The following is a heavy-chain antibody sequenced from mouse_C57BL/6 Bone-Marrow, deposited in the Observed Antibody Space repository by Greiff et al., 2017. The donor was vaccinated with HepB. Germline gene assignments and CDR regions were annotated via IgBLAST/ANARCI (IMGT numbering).Heavy chain of an antibody. CDR2: ISDGGSYT. V-gene: IGHV5-4*03. J-gene: IGHJ1*03. CDR1: GFTFSSYA. D-gene: IGHD1-1*01. Sequence: EVMLVESGGGLVKPGGSLKLSCAASGFTFSSYAMSWVSQTPEKRLEWVATISDGGSYTYYPDNVKGRYTISRDNAKNNLYLQMSHLKSEDAALYYCARAPSITAVVASHWYFDVWGTGTTVTVSS. CDR3: ARAPSITAVVASHWYFDV.